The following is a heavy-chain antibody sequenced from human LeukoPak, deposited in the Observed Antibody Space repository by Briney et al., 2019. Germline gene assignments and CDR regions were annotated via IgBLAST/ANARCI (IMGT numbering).Heavy chain of an antibody. V-gene: IGHV3-30-3*01. CDR1: GFTFSTYA. CDR2: ISYDGSNK. J-gene: IGHJ4*02. Sequence: GGSLRLSCAASGFTFSTYAMHWVRQAPGKGLEWVAVISYDGSNKYYADSVKGQFTISRDNSKNTLYLQMNSLRAEDTAVYYCARERGAEWVDYWGQGILVTVSS. D-gene: IGHD3-3*01. CDR3: ARERGAEWVDY.